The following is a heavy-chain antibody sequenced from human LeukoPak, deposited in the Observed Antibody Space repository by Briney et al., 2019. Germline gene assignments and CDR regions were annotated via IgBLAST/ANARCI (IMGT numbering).Heavy chain of an antibody. Sequence: SETLSLTCTVSGGSISSSTYYWGWIRQPPGKGLEWIGSIYFSGNTYYNPSLKSRVTISVDTSKNQFSLKLSSVTAADTAVYFCARTHYYDSSGNYVGLVRFDDWGQGTLVTVSS. D-gene: IGHD3-22*01. CDR3: ARTHYYDSSGNYVGLVRFDD. CDR2: IYFSGNT. J-gene: IGHJ4*02. V-gene: IGHV4-39*01. CDR1: GGSISSSTYY.